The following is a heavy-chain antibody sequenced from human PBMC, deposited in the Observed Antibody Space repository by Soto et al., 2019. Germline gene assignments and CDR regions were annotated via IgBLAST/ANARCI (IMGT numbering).Heavy chain of an antibody. Sequence: EVQLLESGGGLIQPGGSLRLSCAASGFTFSTHWMHWVRQAQGKGLLWVSRINSDGSTTNYVDSVKGRFTISRDNAKNTVYLQMNSLRAEDTAVYYCARVPTGGYDWVWGQGTLVTVSS. CDR1: GFTFSTHW. CDR2: INSDGSTT. J-gene: IGHJ4*02. V-gene: IGHV3-74*01. CDR3: ARVPTGGYDWV. D-gene: IGHD5-12*01.